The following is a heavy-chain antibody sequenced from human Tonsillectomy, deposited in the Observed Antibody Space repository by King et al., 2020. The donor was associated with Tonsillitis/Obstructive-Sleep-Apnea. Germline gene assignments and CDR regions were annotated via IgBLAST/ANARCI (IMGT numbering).Heavy chain of an antibody. CDR2: TRNKANSYTT. D-gene: IGHD2-2*01. Sequence: VQLVESGGGLVQPGGSLRLSCAASGFTFSDHYMDWVRQAPGKGLEWVGRTRNKANSYTTEYAASVKGRFTISRDNSKNSLYLQMNSLRTDDTAGYYCARVPCTRTSCSAVDYWGQGTLVTVSS. V-gene: IGHV3-72*01. J-gene: IGHJ4*02. CDR1: GFTFSDHY. CDR3: ARVPCTRTSCSAVDY.